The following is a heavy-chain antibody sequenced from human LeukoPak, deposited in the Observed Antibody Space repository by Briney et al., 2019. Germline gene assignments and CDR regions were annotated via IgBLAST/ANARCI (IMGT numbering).Heavy chain of an antibody. CDR1: GFTVSSNY. D-gene: IGHD5-12*01. V-gene: IGHV3-53*01. CDR2: IYSGGST. J-gene: IGHJ6*03. CDR3: ARDEIVATTKANYYYYMDV. Sequence: HPGGSLRLSCAASGFTVSSNYMNWVRQAPGKGLEWVSVIYSGGSTYYADSVKGRFTISRDNAKNSLYLQMNSLRAEDTAVYYCARDEIVATTKANYYYYMDVWGKGTTVTISS.